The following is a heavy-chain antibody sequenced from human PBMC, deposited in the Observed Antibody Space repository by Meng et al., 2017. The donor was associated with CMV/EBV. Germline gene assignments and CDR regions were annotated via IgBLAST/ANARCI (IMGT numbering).Heavy chain of an antibody. J-gene: IGHJ4*02. D-gene: IGHD3-10*01. V-gene: IGHV4-39*07. CDR2: IYYSGST. Sequence: QLPLEDAGPGLVKPSETLSLTCTVSGGSISSSSYYWGWIRQPPGKGLEWIGSIYYSGSTYYNPSLKSRVTISVDTSKNQFSLKLSSVTAADTAVYYCVTWLWFGELSGYYFDYWGQGTLVTVSS. CDR3: VTWLWFGELSGYYFDY. CDR1: GGSISSSSYY.